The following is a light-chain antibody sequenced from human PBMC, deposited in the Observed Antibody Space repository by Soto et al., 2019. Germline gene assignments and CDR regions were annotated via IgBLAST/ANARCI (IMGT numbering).Light chain of an antibody. V-gene: IGKV1-5*01. CDR3: QQYNSYSRT. CDR2: DAS. CDR1: QSISSL. J-gene: IGKJ1*01. Sequence: DIQMTQSPSTLSASVGDRVTITCRASQSISSLLAWYRQKPGKAPKLLIYDASSLESGVPSRFSGSGSGTEFTLTISSLQPDDFATYYCQQYNSYSRTFGQGTKVDI.